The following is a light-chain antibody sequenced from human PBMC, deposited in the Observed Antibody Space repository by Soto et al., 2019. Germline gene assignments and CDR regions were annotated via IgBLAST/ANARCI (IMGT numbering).Light chain of an antibody. CDR3: LQDSNYPYT. CDR2: AAS. J-gene: IGKJ2*01. V-gene: IGKV1-6*01. Sequence: AIPMTQSPSSLSASVGDRVTITCRASQGIGNDLGWYQQKAGKAPKLLIYAASSLQSGVPSRFSGSGSGTDFTLTISSLQPEDFATYYCLQDSNYPYTFGQGTKLEIK. CDR1: QGIGND.